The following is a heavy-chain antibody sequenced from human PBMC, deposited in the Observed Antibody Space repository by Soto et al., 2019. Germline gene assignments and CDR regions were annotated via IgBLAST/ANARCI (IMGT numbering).Heavy chain of an antibody. D-gene: IGHD3-22*01. V-gene: IGHV3-23*01. J-gene: IGHJ3*02. CDR2: ISGSGGST. CDR1: GFTFSSYA. Sequence: GGSLRLSCAASGFTFSSYAMSWVRQAPGKGLEWVSAISGSGGSTYYADSVKGRFTISRDNSKNTLYLQMNSLRAEDTAVYYCAMYYDSSGYYPTARAFDIWGQGTMVTV. CDR3: AMYYDSSGYYPTARAFDI.